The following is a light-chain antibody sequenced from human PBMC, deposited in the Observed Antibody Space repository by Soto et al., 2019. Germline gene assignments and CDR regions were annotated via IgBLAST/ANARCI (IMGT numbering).Light chain of an antibody. V-gene: IGKV3-20*01. J-gene: IGKJ4*02. CDR1: QIVSSTY. CDR2: GAS. Sequence: EIVLTQSPGTLSLSPGERATLSCKASQIVSSTYVAWYLQKPGQAPRLLIYGASGRAAGTPDRFSGSASGTNFTLTISGLEPEDFAVYYCQHYGTSPPLLTFGGGTKVEIK. CDR3: QHYGTSPPLLT.